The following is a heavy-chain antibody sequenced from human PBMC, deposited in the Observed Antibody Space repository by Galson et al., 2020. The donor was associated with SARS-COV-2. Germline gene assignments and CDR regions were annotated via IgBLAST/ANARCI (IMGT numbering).Heavy chain of an antibody. J-gene: IGHJ6*02. CDR2: INHSGST. D-gene: IGHD3-10*01. CDR3: ARGGRPVVWFGELLEYYYGMDV. V-gene: IGHV4-34*01. CDR1: RGSFRGYY. Sequence: SETLSLTCAVYRGSFRGYYWSWIRQPPGKGLEWIGEINHSGSTNYNPSLKSRVTISVDTSKNQFSLKLSSVTAADTAVYYCARGGRPVVWFGELLEYYYGMDVWGQGTTVTVSS.